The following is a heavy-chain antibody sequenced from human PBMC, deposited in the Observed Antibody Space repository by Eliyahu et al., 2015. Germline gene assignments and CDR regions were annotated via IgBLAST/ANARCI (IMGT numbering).Heavy chain of an antibody. V-gene: IGHV1-69*01. CDR2: VTPIFGTA. J-gene: IGHJ4*02. Sequence: QVQLVQSGAEVKKPGSSVKVSCKASGGTFSRYAISWVRQAPGQGFEWMGGVTPIFGTANYAQKFQGRVTITADESSSTVYMDLSSLRSEDTAVYYCAREAGFSYGFYSLYWGQGTLVTVSS. D-gene: IGHD5-18*01. CDR3: AREAGFSYGFYSLY. CDR1: GGTFSRYA.